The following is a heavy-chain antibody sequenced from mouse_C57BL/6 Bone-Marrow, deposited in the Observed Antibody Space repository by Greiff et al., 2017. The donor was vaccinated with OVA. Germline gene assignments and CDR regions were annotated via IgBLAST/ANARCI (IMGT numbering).Heavy chain of an antibody. V-gene: IGHV1-82*01. Sequence: VQLQQSGAELVKPGASVKMSCKASGYTFTSSWMNWVKQRPGPGLEWIGRINPGNGDTNYNEKFKDKATLTADKSSSTAYMQLSILTSEDSAVYYCARSDSDVDLEDRGKGTTLTVSS. J-gene: IGHJ1*03. CDR2: INPGNGDT. CDR3: ARSDSDVDLED. CDR1: GYTFTSSW. D-gene: IGHD3-3*01.